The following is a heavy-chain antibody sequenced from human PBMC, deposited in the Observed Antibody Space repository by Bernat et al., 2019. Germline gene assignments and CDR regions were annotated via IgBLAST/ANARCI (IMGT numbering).Heavy chain of an antibody. D-gene: IGHD6-6*01. J-gene: IGHJ4*02. CDR2: IYSGGST. Sequence: EVQLVESGGGLVQPGGSLRLSCAASGFTVSSNYMSWVRQAPGKGLEWVSVIYSGGSTYYADSVKGRFTISRDKSKNTLYLQMNSLRAEDTAVYYCAREHGIAARPVDYWGQGTLVTVSS. CDR3: AREHGIAARPVDY. CDR1: GFTVSSNY. V-gene: IGHV3-66*01.